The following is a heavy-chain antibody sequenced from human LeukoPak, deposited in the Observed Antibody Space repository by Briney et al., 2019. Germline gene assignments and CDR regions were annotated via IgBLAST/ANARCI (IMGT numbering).Heavy chain of an antibody. CDR3: ARQGYSSSYYYYYYYYMDV. V-gene: IGHV4-39*01. D-gene: IGHD6-13*01. Sequence: KPSETLSLTCTVSGGSISSSSYYWGWIRQPPGKGLEWIGSIYYSGSTYYNPSLKSRVTISVDTSKNQFSLKLSSVTAADTAVYYCARQGYSSSYYYYYYYYMDVWGKGTTVTISS. CDR1: GGSISSSSYY. J-gene: IGHJ6*03. CDR2: IYYSGST.